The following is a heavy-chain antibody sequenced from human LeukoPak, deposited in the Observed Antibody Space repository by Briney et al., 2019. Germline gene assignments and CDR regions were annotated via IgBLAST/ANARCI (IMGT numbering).Heavy chain of an antibody. J-gene: IGHJ3*02. V-gene: IGHV3-23*01. CDR2: ISGSGGST. CDR3: AKVYSSGWGRAFDI. Sequence: GGSLRLSCAASGFTFSSYAMSWVRQAPGKGLEWVPGISGSGGSTYYADSVKGRLTISRDNSKNTLYLQMNGLRAEDTAVYYCAKVYSSGWGRAFDIWGQGTMVTVSS. D-gene: IGHD6-19*01. CDR1: GFTFSSYA.